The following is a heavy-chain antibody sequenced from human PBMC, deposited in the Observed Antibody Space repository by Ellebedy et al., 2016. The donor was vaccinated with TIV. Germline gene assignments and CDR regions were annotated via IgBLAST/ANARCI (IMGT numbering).Heavy chain of an antibody. Sequence: GGSLRLSCAASGFSFSYYWMHWVRQAPGKGLVWVSRFDFDGTTTSHADSVKGRFTISRDNAKDTLYLQLNSLTPEDTAVYYCARDLNGGSLDYWGQGTLVTVSS. J-gene: IGHJ4*02. CDR3: ARDLNGGSLDY. CDR1: GFSFSYYW. D-gene: IGHD4-23*01. CDR2: FDFDGTTT. V-gene: IGHV3-74*01.